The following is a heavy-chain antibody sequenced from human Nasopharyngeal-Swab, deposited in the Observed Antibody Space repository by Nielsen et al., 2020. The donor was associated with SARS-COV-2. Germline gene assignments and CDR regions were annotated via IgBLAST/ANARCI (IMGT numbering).Heavy chain of an antibody. Sequence: SETLSLTCTVSGGSISSSSYYWGWIRQPPGKGLEWIGSIYYSGSNYYNPSLKSRVTISVDTSKNQFSLKLSSVTAADTAVYYCARDDGYDLLDYWGQGTLVTVSS. CDR1: GGSISSSSYY. V-gene: IGHV4-39*07. J-gene: IGHJ4*02. CDR2: IYYSGSN. D-gene: IGHD5-12*01. CDR3: ARDDGYDLLDY.